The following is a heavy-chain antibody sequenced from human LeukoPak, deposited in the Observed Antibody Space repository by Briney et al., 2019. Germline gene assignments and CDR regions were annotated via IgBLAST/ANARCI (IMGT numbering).Heavy chain of an antibody. D-gene: IGHD3-16*01. CDR1: GGSISTYY. J-gene: IGHJ4*02. CDR2: IYYSGST. Sequence: NPSETLSLTCTVSGGSISTYYWSWIRQPPGKGLEWIGNIYYSGSTNYNPSLKSRVTISVDTSKNQFSLKLRSVTAADTAVYYCARDLYLGGYYFDYWGQGTLVTVSS. V-gene: IGHV4-59*01. CDR3: ARDLYLGGYYFDY.